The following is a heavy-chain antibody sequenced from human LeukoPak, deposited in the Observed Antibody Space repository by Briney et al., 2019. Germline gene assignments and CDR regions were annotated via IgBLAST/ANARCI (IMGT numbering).Heavy chain of an antibody. Sequence: GGSLRLSCAVSGYTFSSTWMHWVRHAPGTGLVWVSRTNNDGSDTTYADSVKGRFTISRDNAKNTVNLQMNSLRAEDTGVYYCARGGDGAFDYWGQGTLVTVSS. V-gene: IGHV3-74*01. CDR3: ARGGDGAFDY. CDR2: TNNDGSDT. D-gene: IGHD5-24*01. J-gene: IGHJ4*02. CDR1: GYTFSSTW.